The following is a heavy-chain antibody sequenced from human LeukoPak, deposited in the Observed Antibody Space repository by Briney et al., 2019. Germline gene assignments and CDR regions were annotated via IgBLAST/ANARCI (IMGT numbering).Heavy chain of an antibody. Sequence: GGSLRLSCAASGFTFSNYWMNWVRQAPGKGLEWVANINQDGSEKYYVDSVKGRFTISRDNAKNSLYLQMNSLRAEDTAVYYCARGPLRTDVYWGQGTLVSVSS. CDR3: ARGPLRTDVY. D-gene: IGHD2-8*01. CDR1: GFTFSNYW. CDR2: INQDGSEK. J-gene: IGHJ4*02. V-gene: IGHV3-7*05.